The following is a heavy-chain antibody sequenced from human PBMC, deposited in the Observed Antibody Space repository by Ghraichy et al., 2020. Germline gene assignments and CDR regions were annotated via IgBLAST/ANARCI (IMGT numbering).Heavy chain of an antibody. J-gene: IGHJ3*02. Sequence: SETLSLTCAVYGGSCSGYYWSWIRQHPGKGLEWIGEINHSGSTNYNPSLKSRVTISVDTSKNQFSLKLSSVTAADTAVYYCARRSSGWFFNPKDAFDIWGQGTMVTVSS. CDR1: GGSCSGYY. V-gene: IGHV4-34*01. CDR2: INHSGST. D-gene: IGHD6-19*01. CDR3: ARRSSGWFFNPKDAFDI.